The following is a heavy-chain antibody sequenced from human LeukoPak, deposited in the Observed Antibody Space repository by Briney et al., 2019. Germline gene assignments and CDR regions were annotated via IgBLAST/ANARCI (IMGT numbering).Heavy chain of an antibody. CDR3: ARVGYYDSSGYYLDAFDI. V-gene: IGHV3-23*01. CDR1: GFTFSSYA. D-gene: IGHD3-22*01. CDR2: ISGSGGST. Sequence: GGSLRLSCAASGFTFSSYAMYWVRQAPGKGLEWVSAISGSGGSTYYADSVKGRFTISRDNSKNTLYLQMNSLRAEDTAVYYCARVGYYDSSGYYLDAFDIWGQGTMVTVSS. J-gene: IGHJ3*02.